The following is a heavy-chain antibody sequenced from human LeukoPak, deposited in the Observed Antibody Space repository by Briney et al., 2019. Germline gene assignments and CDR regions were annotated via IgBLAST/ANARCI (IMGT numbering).Heavy chain of an antibody. V-gene: IGHV3-48*01. J-gene: IGHJ4*02. CDR3: ARVAGSGWTPFDY. Sequence: PGGSLRLSCAASGFTFSSYSMNWVRQAPGKGLEWVSYISSSSTIYYADSVKGRFTISRDNAKNSLYLQMNSLRAEDTAVYYCARVAGSGWTPFDYWGQGPLVTVSS. CDR2: ISSSSTI. D-gene: IGHD6-19*01. CDR1: GFTFSSYS.